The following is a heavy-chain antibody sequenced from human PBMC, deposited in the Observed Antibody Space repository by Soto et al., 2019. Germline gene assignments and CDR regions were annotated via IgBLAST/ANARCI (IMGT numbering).Heavy chain of an antibody. D-gene: IGHD6-13*01. CDR1: GYTFTSYG. J-gene: IGHJ4*02. Sequence: QVQLVQSGAEVKKPGASVKVSCKASGYTFTSYGISWVRQAPGQGLEWMGWISAYNGNTNYAQKLQGRVTMTTDTSTSTAYMELRSLRSDDTALYYCAGYHHSISWYVASFGHYCDYWGQGTLVTVSS. CDR2: ISAYNGNT. CDR3: AGYHHSISWYVASFGHYCDY. V-gene: IGHV1-18*04.